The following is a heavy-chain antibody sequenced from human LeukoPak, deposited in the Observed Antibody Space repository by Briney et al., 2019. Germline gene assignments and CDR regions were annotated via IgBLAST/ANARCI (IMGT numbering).Heavy chain of an antibody. CDR3: ARARGTSSWDTGVFQH. V-gene: IGHV1-46*01. D-gene: IGHD6-13*01. CDR2: INPSGGST. Sequence: ASVKVSCKASGYPFTSYYMHWVRPAPGQGLEWMGIINPSGGSTSYAQKFQGRVTMTRDTSTSTVYMELSSLRSEDTAVYYCARARGTSSWDTGVFQHWGQGTLVTVSS. CDR1: GYPFTSYY. J-gene: IGHJ1*01.